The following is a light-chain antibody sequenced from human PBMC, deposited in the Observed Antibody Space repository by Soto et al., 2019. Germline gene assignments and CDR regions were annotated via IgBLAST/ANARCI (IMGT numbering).Light chain of an antibody. V-gene: IGKV1-5*03. CDR2: KAS. CDR3: QEYNSY. CDR1: QGIDDW. Sequence: DNQMTQSPSTLSASVGDRVTITCRASQGIDDWLAWYQQKPGKAPKLLIYKASNLESGVPSRFGGRGFGTVLIRTISCLQPDDSATYYCQEYNSYFGGGTKVEIK. J-gene: IGKJ4*01.